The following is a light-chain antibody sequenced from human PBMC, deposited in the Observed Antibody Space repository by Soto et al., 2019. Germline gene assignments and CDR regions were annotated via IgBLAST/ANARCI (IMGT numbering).Light chain of an antibody. CDR3: QSYDNSLSGPV. J-gene: IGLJ2*01. CDR2: ANT. V-gene: IGLV1-40*01. Sequence: QSVLTQPPSGSGAPGQRVTISFTGSSSNIGAGIDVHWYQKFPGTAPKLLIYANTNRPSGVPDRFSGSKSGTSASLAITGLQAEDDADYYCQSYDNSLSGPVFGGGTKLTVL. CDR1: SSNIGAGID.